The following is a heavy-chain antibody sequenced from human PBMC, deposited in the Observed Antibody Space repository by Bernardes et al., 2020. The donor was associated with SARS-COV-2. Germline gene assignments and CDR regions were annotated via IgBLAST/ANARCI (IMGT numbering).Heavy chain of an antibody. D-gene: IGHD2-8*01. CDR3: ARIRGYCTNGVCFYYYYYGMDV. V-gene: IGHV2-5*02. CDR1: GFSLTTTGVG. J-gene: IGHJ6*02. CDR2: IYWDDDE. Sequence: SDPTLVKPTQTLTLTCTFSGFSLTTTGVGVGWIRQPPGKALEWLALIYWDDDERYSTSLKSRLTISKDTSKSQVVLTMTNMDPVDTATYYCARIRGYCTNGVCFYYYYYGMDVWGQGTTVTVSS.